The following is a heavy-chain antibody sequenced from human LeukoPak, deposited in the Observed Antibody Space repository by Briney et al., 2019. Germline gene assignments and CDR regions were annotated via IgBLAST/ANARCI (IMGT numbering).Heavy chain of an antibody. Sequence: ASVKVSCKASGYTFTSYAMNWVRQAPGQGLEWMGWINTNTGNPTYAQGFTGRFVFSLDTSVSTAYLQISSLKAEDTAVYYCARAGGVTTYYYYYGMDVWGQGTTVTVSS. V-gene: IGHV7-4-1*02. CDR2: INTNTGNP. CDR3: ARAGGVTTYYYYYGMDV. J-gene: IGHJ6*02. D-gene: IGHD3-16*01. CDR1: GYTFTSYA.